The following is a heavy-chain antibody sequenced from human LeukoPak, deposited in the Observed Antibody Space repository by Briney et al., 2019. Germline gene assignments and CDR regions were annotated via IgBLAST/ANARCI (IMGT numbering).Heavy chain of an antibody. Sequence: QPGGSLRLSCAASGFTFSSYAMSGVRQAPGKGLEWVSTISGSCGSTYYADSVKGRFTISRDNSKHTLYLQMNSLRAEDTAVYYCAKDPGTVTDYYFDYWGQGTLVTVSS. J-gene: IGHJ4*02. D-gene: IGHD4-17*01. CDR3: AKDPGTVTDYYFDY. CDR1: GFTFSSYA. CDR2: ISGSCGST. V-gene: IGHV3-23*01.